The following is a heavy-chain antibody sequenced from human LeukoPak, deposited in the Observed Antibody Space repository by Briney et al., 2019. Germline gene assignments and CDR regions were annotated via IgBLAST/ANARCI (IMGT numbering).Heavy chain of an antibody. D-gene: IGHD6-13*01. CDR2: IYYSGST. V-gene: IGHV4-59*02. CDR1: GGSVSSYY. J-gene: IGHJ4*02. Sequence: PSETLSLTCTVSGGSVSSYYWSWIRQPPGKGLEWIGYIYYSGSTNYNPSLKSRVTISVDTSKNQFSLKLSSVTAADTAVYYCARGSSSSSIYFDYWGQGTLVTVSS. CDR3: ARGSSSSSIYFDY.